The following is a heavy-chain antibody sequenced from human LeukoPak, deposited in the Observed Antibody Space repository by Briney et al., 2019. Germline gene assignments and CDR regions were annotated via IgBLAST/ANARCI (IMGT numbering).Heavy chain of an antibody. CDR1: GFTFSTHA. V-gene: IGHV3-30*04. J-gene: IGHJ6*03. Sequence: PGGSLRLSCAASGFTFSTHAIHWVRQAPGKGLEWVAVMSYDGKNKYYADSVKGRFTISRDNSKNTLYLQMNSLITEDTAVYYCAKGYHNSWYSDYMDVWGKGTTVTVSS. CDR2: MSYDGKNK. CDR3: AKGYHNSWYSDYMDV. D-gene: IGHD6-13*01.